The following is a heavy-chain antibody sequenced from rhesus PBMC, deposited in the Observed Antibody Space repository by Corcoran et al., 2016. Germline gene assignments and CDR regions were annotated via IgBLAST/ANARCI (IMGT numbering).Heavy chain of an antibody. V-gene: IGHV1-200*01. CDR3: ARRLRYFDY. Sequence: QVQLAQSGAEVKKPGASVQLSWTASAHTSIRSSLNWARQAPRQGPECMECINPRNGNTGYAQKFQGRVTMTRDTSKSIAYMEPSSLRSEDTAVYYCARRLRYFDYWGQGVLVTVSS. D-gene: IGHD3-9*01. CDR2: INPRNGNT. CDR1: AHTSIRSS. J-gene: IGHJ4*01.